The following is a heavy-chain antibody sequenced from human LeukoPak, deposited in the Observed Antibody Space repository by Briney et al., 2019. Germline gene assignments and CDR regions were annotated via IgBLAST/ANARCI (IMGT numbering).Heavy chain of an antibody. V-gene: IGHV3-48*03. Sequence: PGGSLRLSCAASGFTFSSFEMNWVRQAPGKGLEWVSYISGSGITIYYADSVKGRFTISRDNSKNTLYLQMNSLRAEDTAVYYCAKDLGQWLVQIVVYWGQGTLVTVSS. CDR2: ISGSGITI. J-gene: IGHJ4*02. CDR3: AKDLGQWLVQIVVY. CDR1: GFTFSSFE. D-gene: IGHD6-19*01.